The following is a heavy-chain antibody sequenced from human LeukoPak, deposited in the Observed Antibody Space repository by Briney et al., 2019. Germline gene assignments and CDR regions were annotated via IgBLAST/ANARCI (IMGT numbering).Heavy chain of an antibody. V-gene: IGHV1-46*01. Sequence: GASVKVSCKASGYTFTSYYIHWVRQAPGQGLEWMGIINPSGGSTSYAQKFQGRVTMTRDTSTSTVYMELSSLRSEDTAVYYCARGMHYDFWSGYYFDYWGRGTLVTVSS. CDR2: INPSGGST. J-gene: IGHJ4*02. CDR1: GYTFTSYY. CDR3: ARGMHYDFWSGYYFDY. D-gene: IGHD3-3*01.